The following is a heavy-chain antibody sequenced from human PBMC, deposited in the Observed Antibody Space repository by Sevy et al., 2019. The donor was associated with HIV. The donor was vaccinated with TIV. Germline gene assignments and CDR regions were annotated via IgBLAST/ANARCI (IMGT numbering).Heavy chain of an antibody. CDR3: TTDLLYGDYGYAFGGKFDY. CDR2: IKSKTDGGTT. D-gene: IGHD4-17*01. J-gene: IGHJ4*02. Sequence: GGSLRLSCAASGFTFSNAWMSWVRQAPGKGLEWVGRIKSKTDGGTTDYAAPVKGRFTISRDDSKNTPYLQMNSLKTEETAVYYCTTDLLYGDYGYAFGGKFDYWGQGTLVTVSS. CDR1: GFTFSNAW. V-gene: IGHV3-15*01.